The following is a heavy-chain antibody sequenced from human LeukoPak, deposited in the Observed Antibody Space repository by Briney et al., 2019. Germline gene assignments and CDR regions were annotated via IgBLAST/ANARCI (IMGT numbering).Heavy chain of an antibody. D-gene: IGHD3-22*01. CDR1: GGTFSSYA. Sequence: ASVKVSCKASGGTFSSYAISWVRQAPGQGLEWMGRIIPIFGIANYAQKFQGRVTITADRSTSTAYMELSSLGSEDTAVYYCAGSGYYDSSGSAYYGMDVWGQGTTVTVSS. CDR2: IIPIFGIA. CDR3: AGSGYYDSSGSAYYGMDV. J-gene: IGHJ6*01. V-gene: IGHV1-69*04.